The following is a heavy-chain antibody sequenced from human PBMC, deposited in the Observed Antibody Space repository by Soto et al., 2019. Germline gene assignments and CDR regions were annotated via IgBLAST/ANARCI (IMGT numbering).Heavy chain of an antibody. CDR1: GGSISSGAYS. D-gene: IGHD2-21*02. V-gene: IGHV4-30-2*01. Sequence: QLQLQESGSGLVKPSQTLSLTCAVSGGSISSGAYSWSWIRQPPGKGLEWIGYIYHTGSTYSDRSPTSRVTISVNRSKNQFSLKLSSVAAADTAVYYCARIVVTHTYWYFDLLGRCTLVTVSS. CDR2: IYHTGST. J-gene: IGHJ2*01. CDR3: ARIVVTHTYWYFDL.